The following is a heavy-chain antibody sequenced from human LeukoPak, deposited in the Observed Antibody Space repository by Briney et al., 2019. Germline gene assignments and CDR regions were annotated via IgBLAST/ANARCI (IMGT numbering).Heavy chain of an antibody. J-gene: IGHJ5*02. V-gene: IGHV3-7*04. CDR3: ARDVAYYYDSSGPRGSGWFDP. CDR1: GFTFSSYW. D-gene: IGHD3-22*01. CDR2: IKQDGSEK. Sequence: PGGSLRLSCAASGFTFSSYWMSWVRQAPGKGLEWVANIKQDGSEKYYVDSVKGRFTISRDNAKNSLYLQMNSLRAEDTAVYYCARDVAYYYDSSGPRGSGWFDPWGQGTLVTVSS.